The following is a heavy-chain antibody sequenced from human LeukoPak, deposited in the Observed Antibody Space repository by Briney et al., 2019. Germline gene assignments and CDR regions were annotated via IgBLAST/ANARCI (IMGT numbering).Heavy chain of an antibody. Sequence: GGSLRLSCAASGFTFSGYGMHWVRQAPGRGLEWVAVIWYDGSNKYYADSVKGRFTISRDNSKNTLYLQMNSLRAEDTAVYYCARENAGIAVARTYYYYYGMDVWGKGTTVTVSS. V-gene: IGHV3-33*01. CDR2: IWYDGSNK. CDR3: ARENAGIAVARTYYYYYGMDV. J-gene: IGHJ6*04. CDR1: GFTFSGYG. D-gene: IGHD6-19*01.